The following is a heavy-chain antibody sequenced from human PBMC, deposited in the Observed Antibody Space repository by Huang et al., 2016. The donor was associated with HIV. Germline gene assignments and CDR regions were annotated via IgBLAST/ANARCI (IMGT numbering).Heavy chain of an antibody. CDR1: DYSFTSFS. J-gene: IGHJ5*02. Sequence: QVQLVQSGAEVKKPGASVKVACKASDYSFTSFSINWVRQAPGQGLEWRGWISAYNGNTNYAQKFQGRVTMTTDTSTSTAYMELRSLTSDDTAVYYCARDNYSRTIAGPNWFDPWGQGTLVTVSS. D-gene: IGHD6-13*01. CDR3: ARDNYSRTIAGPNWFDP. CDR2: ISAYNGNT. V-gene: IGHV1-18*04.